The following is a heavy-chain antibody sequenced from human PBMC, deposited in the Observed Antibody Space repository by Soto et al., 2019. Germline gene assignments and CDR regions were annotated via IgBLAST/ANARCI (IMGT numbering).Heavy chain of an antibody. Sequence: PSETLSLTCAVSGYSISSGYYWGWIRQPPGKGLEWIGSIYHSGSTYYNPSLKSRVTISVDTSKNQFSLKLSSVTAADTAVYYCARDRTDYGDYGMPSHYYYYYGMDVWGQGTTVTVSS. CDR1: GYSISSGYY. V-gene: IGHV4-38-2*02. CDR2: IYHSGST. CDR3: ARDRTDYGDYGMPSHYYYYYGMDV. D-gene: IGHD4-17*01. J-gene: IGHJ6*02.